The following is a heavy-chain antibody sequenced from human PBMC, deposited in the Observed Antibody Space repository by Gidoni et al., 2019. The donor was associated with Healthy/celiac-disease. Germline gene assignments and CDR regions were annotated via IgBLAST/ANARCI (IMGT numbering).Heavy chain of an antibody. CDR2: ISGSGGST. CDR1: GFTFSSYA. Sequence: EVQLLESGGGLVQPGGSLRLSCAASGFTFSSYAMSWVRQAPGKGLEWVSAISGSGGSTYDADSVKGRFTISRDNSKNTLYLQMNSLRAEDTAVYYCAKEEDIVVVVAAIFDYWGQGTLVTVSS. D-gene: IGHD2-15*01. CDR3: AKEEDIVVVVAAIFDY. V-gene: IGHV3-23*01. J-gene: IGHJ4*02.